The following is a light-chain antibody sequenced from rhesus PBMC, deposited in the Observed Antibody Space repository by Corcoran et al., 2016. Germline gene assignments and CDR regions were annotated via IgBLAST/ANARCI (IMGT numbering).Light chain of an antibody. CDR2: YVS. CDR1: QSVGST. Sequence: ETVMMQSPATLSLSPGERATPSCRASQSVGSTLAWYQQKPGQAPRVFIYYVSSRATGIPDRFSGMGSWTEFTLTISRLWPEDVGIYYCQKYNDWPLTFGGGTKVEIK. J-gene: IGKJ4*01. CDR3: QKYNDWPLT. V-gene: IGKV3-24*04.